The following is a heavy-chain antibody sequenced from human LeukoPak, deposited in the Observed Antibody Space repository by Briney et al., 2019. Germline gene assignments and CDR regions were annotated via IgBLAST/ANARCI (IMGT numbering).Heavy chain of an antibody. CDR2: ISPSSGSS. Sequence: ASVKVSCKASGYIFTAHNIHWIRQAPGQGLEWVGWISPSSGSSSTAQRFQGRVIMTTDTSISTAYMDISSLRSDDTAVYFCATLRIIVPATFVFDTWGQGTQVAVSS. V-gene: IGHV1-2*02. D-gene: IGHD2/OR15-2a*01. CDR1: GYIFTAHN. CDR3: ATLRIIVPATFVFDT. J-gene: IGHJ5*02.